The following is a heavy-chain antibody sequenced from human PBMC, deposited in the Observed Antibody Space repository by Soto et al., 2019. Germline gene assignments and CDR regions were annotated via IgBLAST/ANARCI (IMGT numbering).Heavy chain of an antibody. V-gene: IGHV3-21*01. CDR3: ARDPLLGYCSGGSCFYY. CDR1: GFTFSSYS. Sequence: EVQLVESGGGLVKPGGSLRLSCAASGFTFSSYSMNWVRQAPGKGLEWVSSISSSSSYIYYADSVKGRFTISRDNAKNSLYLQMNSLRAEDTAVYYCARDPLLGYCSGGSCFYYWGQGTLVTVSS. CDR2: ISSSSSYI. J-gene: IGHJ4*02. D-gene: IGHD2-15*01.